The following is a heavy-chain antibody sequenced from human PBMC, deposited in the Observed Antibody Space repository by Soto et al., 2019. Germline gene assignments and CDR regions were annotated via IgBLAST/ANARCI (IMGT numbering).Heavy chain of an antibody. CDR3: ASPQGSPPNTGFAP. J-gene: IGHJ5*02. CDR1: GGSFSGYY. D-gene: IGHD6-13*01. V-gene: IGHV4-34*01. Sequence: SETLSLTCAVYGGSFSGYYWSWIRQPPGKGLEWIGEINHSGSTNYNPSLKSRVTISVDTSKNQFSLKLSSVTAADTAVYYCASPQGSPPNTGFAPGGQGTLAPVSS. CDR2: INHSGST.